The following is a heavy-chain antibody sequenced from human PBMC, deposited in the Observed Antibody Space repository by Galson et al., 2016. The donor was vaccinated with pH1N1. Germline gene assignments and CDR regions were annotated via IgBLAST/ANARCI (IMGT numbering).Heavy chain of an antibody. CDR2: ITGSGSST. V-gene: IGHV3-23*01. Sequence: SLRLSCAASGFTFDNYAMSWVRQAPGKGLEWVSGITGSGSSTYYTDSVKGRFTISRDKSKNRLYLEMNSLRAEDTAVYYCAKEPVATHSYYGFDVWGQGTTVTVSS. J-gene: IGHJ6*02. CDR1: GFTFDNYA. CDR3: AKEPVATHSYYGFDV.